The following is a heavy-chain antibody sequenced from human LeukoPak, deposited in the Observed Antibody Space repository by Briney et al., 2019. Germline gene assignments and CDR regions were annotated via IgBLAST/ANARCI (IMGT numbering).Heavy chain of an antibody. CDR2: INPSGGST. D-gene: IGHD3-10*01. CDR3: ARDRITMVRGVIITLGY. J-gene: IGHJ4*02. CDR1: GYTFTSYY. Sequence: ASVKVSCKASGYTFTSYYMHWVRQAPGQGLEWMGIINPSGGSTSYAQKFQGRVTMTRDTSTSTVYMELSSLRSEDTAVYYCARDRITMVRGVIITLGYWGQGTLVTVSS. V-gene: IGHV1-46*01.